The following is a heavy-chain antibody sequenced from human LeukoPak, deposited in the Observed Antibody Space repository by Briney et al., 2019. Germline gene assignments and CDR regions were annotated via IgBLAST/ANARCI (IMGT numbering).Heavy chain of an antibody. Sequence: GGSLRLSCAASGFTFSSYSMNWVRQAPGKGLEWVSSVSSSSSYIYYADSVKGRFTISRDNAKNSLYLQMNSLKTEDTAVYYCTVMGATGYWGQGTLVTVSS. J-gene: IGHJ4*02. CDR3: TVMGATGY. CDR2: VSSSSSYI. D-gene: IGHD1-26*01. CDR1: GFTFSSYS. V-gene: IGHV3-21*03.